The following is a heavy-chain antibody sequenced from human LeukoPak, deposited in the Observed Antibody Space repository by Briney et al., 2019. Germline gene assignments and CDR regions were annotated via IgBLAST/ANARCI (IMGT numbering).Heavy chain of an antibody. CDR3: ATKQWLAPPPDS. D-gene: IGHD6-19*01. CDR2: INTDGTVT. CDR1: VFTFSQYW. V-gene: IGHV3-74*01. J-gene: IGHJ4*02. Sequence: GGPLGLPCAASVFTFSQYWMLSLRQAPGKGLESVSRINTDGTVTTYADSVKGRFTVSRDNADNTMFLQMNSVRDEDTAVYYCATKQWLAPPPDSWGQGTPVTVSS.